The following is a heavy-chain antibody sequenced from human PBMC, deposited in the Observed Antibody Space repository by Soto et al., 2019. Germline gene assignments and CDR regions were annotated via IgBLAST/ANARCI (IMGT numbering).Heavy chain of an antibody. J-gene: IGHJ6*02. Sequence: QVQMVVSGGGVVQPGRSLRLTCSASGFLFSDFGMHWVRQAPGKGLEWVAVISYDGSSQYYAESVKGRFTISRDDSDHTLHLQMTSLRPDDTAVYHCARAGYCTRGNCYNYYSYGMDVWGQGTTVTVSS. D-gene: IGHD2-2*02. CDR1: GFLFSDFG. CDR2: ISYDGSSQ. CDR3: ARAGYCTRGNCYNYYSYGMDV. V-gene: IGHV3-30*03.